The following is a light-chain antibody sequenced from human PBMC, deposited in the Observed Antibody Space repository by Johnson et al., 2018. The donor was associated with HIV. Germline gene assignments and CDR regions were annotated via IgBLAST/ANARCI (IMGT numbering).Light chain of an antibody. CDR2: ENT. CDR1: SSNIGNNY. Sequence: QSVLTQSPSVSAAPGQKVTISCSGSSSNIGNNYVSWYQQLPGTAPKLLIYENTKRPSGIPDRFSGSKSGTSATLGITRLQTGDEADYYCGTWDISLSAGGVFGPGTKVTVL. CDR3: GTWDISLSAGGV. V-gene: IGLV1-51*01. J-gene: IGLJ1*01.